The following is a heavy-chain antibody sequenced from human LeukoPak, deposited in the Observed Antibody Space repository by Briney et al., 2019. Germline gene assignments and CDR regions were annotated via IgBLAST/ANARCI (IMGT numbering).Heavy chain of an antibody. V-gene: IGHV4-61*02. Sequence: SQTLSLTCTVSGGSISSGSYSWSWIRQPAGKGLEWIGRIYPSGSTNYNPSLKSRVTISVDTSKNQFSLKLSSVTAADTAVYYCARGFAERYYYYYYMDVWGKGTTVTISS. D-gene: IGHD3-10*01. CDR2: IYPSGST. CDR1: GGSISSGSYS. J-gene: IGHJ6*03. CDR3: ARGFAERYYYYYYMDV.